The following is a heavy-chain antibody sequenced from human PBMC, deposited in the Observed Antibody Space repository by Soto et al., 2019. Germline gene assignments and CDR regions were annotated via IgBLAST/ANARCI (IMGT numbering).Heavy chain of an antibody. CDR3: ARVAGHKNARFDT. D-gene: IGHD1-1*01. J-gene: IGHJ4*02. CDR2: INPGSGVT. Sequence: ASVNVSCKPSGYSFTKYHMHWVRQAPGQGLEWMGWINPGSGVTNQAQKFQGRVTMTRDTSITTTYMELNSLTSDDTAVYYCARVAGHKNARFDTWGQGALVTVSS. CDR1: GYSFTKYH. V-gene: IGHV1-2*02.